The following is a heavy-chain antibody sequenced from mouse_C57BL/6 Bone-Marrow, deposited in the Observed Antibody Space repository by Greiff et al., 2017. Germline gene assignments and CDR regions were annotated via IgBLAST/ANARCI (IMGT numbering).Heavy chain of an antibody. CDR3: AREVTTVVVYYFDY. CDR2: IYPRSGNT. D-gene: IGHD1-1*01. CDR1: GYTFTSSG. Sequence: VQLQQSGAELARPGASVKLSCKASGYTFTSSGLSWVKQRTGQGLEWIGEIYPRSGNTFYNEKFKGKATLTADKSSSTAYMELRSLTSEDSAVXFCAREVTTVVVYYFDYWGQGTTLTVSS. J-gene: IGHJ2*01. V-gene: IGHV1-81*01.